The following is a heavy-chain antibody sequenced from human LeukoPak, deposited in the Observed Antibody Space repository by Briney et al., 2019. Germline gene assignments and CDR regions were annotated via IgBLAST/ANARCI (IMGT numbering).Heavy chain of an antibody. Sequence: SETLSLTCAVYGGSFSGYYWSWIRQPPGKGLEWIGEINHSGSTNYNPSLKSRVTISVDTSKNQFSLKLSSVTAADTAVYYCARWYGSWYFDYWGQGTLVTVSS. CDR2: INHSGST. D-gene: IGHD6-13*01. J-gene: IGHJ4*02. CDR1: GGSFSGYY. V-gene: IGHV4-34*01. CDR3: ARWYGSWYFDY.